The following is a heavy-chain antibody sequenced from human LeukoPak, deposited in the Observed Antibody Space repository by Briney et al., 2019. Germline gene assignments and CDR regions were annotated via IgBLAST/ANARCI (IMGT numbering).Heavy chain of an antibody. CDR1: GFMFRKYW. CDR3: IRDGLGTSPYDL. CDR2: IKQDGSEK. Sequence: GGSLRLSCAASGFMFRKYWMSWVRQAPGKGLDWVANIKQDGSEKYYVDSVTGRFTISRDNAKNSLYLQMDSLRPEDTAVYYCIRDGLGTSPYDLWGQGALVTVSS. D-gene: IGHD7-27*01. V-gene: IGHV3-7*01. J-gene: IGHJ5*02.